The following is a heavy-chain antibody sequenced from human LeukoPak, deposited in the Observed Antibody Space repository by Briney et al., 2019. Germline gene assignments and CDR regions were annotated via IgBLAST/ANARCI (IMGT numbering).Heavy chain of an antibody. V-gene: IGHV3-74*03. CDR1: GFTISSYW. J-gene: IGHJ6*02. D-gene: IGHD1-7*01. CDR3: AKNWNYANYYYGMDV. CDR2: INGDGSST. Sequence: GGSLRLSCGATGFTISSYWMHWVRQAPGKGLVWVSRINGDGSSTTYADSVKGRFTISRDNAKNSLYLQMNSLRAEDTAVYYCAKNWNYANYYYGMDVWGQGTTVTVSS.